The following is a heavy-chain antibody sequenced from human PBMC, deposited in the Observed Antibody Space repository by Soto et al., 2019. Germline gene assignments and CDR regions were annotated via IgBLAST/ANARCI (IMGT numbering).Heavy chain of an antibody. Sequence: GGSLRLSCAASGFTFSSYAMSWVRQAPGKGLEWVSAISGSGGSTYYADSVKGRFTISRDNSKNTLYLQMNSLRAEDTAVYYCAKRGGGYSYGPLDYWGQGTLVTVSS. CDR3: AKRGGGYSYGPLDY. J-gene: IGHJ4*02. CDR2: ISGSGGST. CDR1: GFTFSSYA. D-gene: IGHD5-18*01. V-gene: IGHV3-23*01.